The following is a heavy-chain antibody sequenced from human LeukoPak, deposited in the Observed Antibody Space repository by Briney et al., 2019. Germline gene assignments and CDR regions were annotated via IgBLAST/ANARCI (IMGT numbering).Heavy chain of an antibody. CDR1: GFTFSSYG. V-gene: IGHV3-30*18. Sequence: GRSLRLSCAASGFTFSSYGMHWVRQAPGKGLEWVAVIWYGGSNKYYADSVKGRFTISRDNSKNTLYLQMNSLRAEDTAVYYCAKESSGGWYFDYWGQGTLVTVSS. D-gene: IGHD6-19*01. CDR2: IWYGGSNK. CDR3: AKESSGGWYFDY. J-gene: IGHJ4*02.